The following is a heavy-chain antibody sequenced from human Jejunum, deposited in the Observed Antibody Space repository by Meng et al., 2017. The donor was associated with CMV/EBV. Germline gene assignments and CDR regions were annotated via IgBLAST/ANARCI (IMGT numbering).Heavy chain of an antibody. J-gene: IGHJ4*02. CDR3: AHLTSPRIIDF. Sequence: QITLRESDPTLVKPTHTPTLTFTFAAFSLATSGVRVAWIRQPPGKALEWLALIYWDDDKRYSPSLNSRLAITKDTSKNQVVLTMASLVPMDTATYYCAHLTSPRIIDFWGQGTLVTVSS. CDR1: AFSLATSGVR. V-gene: IGHV2-5*02. CDR2: IYWDDDK. D-gene: IGHD1-14*01.